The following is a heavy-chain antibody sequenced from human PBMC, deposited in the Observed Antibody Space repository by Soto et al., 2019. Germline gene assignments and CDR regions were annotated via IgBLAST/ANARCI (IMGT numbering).Heavy chain of an antibody. CDR1: GGSSGGFD. CDR3: ARDMATIVSRYWFDT. D-gene: IGHD5-12*01. Sequence: LSHRWGVEGGSSGGFDGSWISQPPGKGLEWIGEINHSGSTNYNPSLKSRVTISVDTSKNQFSLKLSSVTAADTAVYYCARDMATIVSRYWFDTWGQGTLVSVSS. CDR2: INHSGST. V-gene: IGHV4-34*01. J-gene: IGHJ5*02.